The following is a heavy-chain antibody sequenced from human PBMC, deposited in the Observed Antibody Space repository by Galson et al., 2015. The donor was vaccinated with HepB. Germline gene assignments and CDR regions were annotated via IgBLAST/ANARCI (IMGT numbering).Heavy chain of an antibody. CDR2: IKQDGSEN. D-gene: IGHD6-6*01. CDR3: ARVYSSSSGRALDY. Sequence: SLRLSCAASGFTFTNYWMSWVRQAPGKGLEWVANIKQDGSENYYVDSVKGRFTISRDNAKNSLYLQMNSLRAEDTAVYYCARVYSSSSGRALDYWGQGTLVTVSS. CDR1: GFTFTNYW. J-gene: IGHJ4*02. V-gene: IGHV3-7*03.